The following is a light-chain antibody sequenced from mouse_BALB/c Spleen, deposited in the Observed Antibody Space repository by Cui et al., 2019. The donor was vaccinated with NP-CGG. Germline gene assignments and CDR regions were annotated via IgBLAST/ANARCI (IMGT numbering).Light chain of an antibody. J-gene: IGLJ1*01. CDR3: ALWYSNHWV. V-gene: IGLV1*01. Sequence: QADATQQPALTTSPGETVTLTGRSSTGAVTTSNYANWVQEKPDHLFTGLMGGTNNRAPGVPARFSGSLIGDKAALTITGAQTEDEAIYFCALWYSNHWVFGGGTKLTVL. CDR1: TGAVTTSNY. CDR2: GTN.